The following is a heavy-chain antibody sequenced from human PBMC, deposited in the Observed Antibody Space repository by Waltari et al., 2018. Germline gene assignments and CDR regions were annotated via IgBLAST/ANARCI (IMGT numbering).Heavy chain of an antibody. CDR2: IYYSGST. CDR1: GGSISSSSYY. CDR3: ASLPRRQWLAPQAYYYYGMDV. Sequence: QLQLQESGPGLVKPSETLSLTCTVSGGSISSSSYYWGWIRQPPGKGLEWIGSIYYSGSTYYNPSLKSRVTISVDTSKNQFSLKLSSVTAADTAVYYCASLPRRQWLAPQAYYYYGMDVWGQGTTVTVSS. D-gene: IGHD6-19*01. V-gene: IGHV4-39*01. J-gene: IGHJ6*02.